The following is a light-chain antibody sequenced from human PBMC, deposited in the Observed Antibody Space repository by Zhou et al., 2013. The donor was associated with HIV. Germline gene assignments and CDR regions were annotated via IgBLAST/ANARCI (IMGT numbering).Light chain of an antibody. J-gene: IGKJ5*01. V-gene: IGKV1-12*01. Sequence: DIQMTQSPSSVSASVGDRVTITCRASQGISTWLAWYLQKPGKAPKLLIYSTSTLQTGVASRFSGSGSGTDFTLTISSLQPEDFATYYCQQSSSYPITFGQGTRLEIK. CDR2: STS. CDR1: QGISTW. CDR3: QQSSSYPIT.